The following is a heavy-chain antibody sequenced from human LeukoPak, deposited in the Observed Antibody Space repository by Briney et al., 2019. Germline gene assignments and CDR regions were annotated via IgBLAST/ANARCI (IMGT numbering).Heavy chain of an antibody. CDR2: IKSKTDGGTT. V-gene: IGHV3-15*01. Sequence: GGSLRLSCAASRFTFSNAWMSWVRQAPGKGLEWVGRIKSKTDGGTTDYAAPVKGRFTISRDDSKNTLYLQMNSLKTEDTAVYYCTTGMGVTIFGVVITYGMDVWGQGTTVTVSS. D-gene: IGHD3-3*01. CDR1: RFTFSNAW. J-gene: IGHJ6*02. CDR3: TTGMGVTIFGVVITYGMDV.